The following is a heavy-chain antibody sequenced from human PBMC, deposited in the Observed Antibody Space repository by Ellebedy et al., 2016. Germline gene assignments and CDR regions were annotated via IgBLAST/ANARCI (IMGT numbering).Heavy chain of an antibody. J-gene: IGHJ6*03. Sequence: SVKVSCXASGGTFSSYAISWVRQAPGQGLEWMGGIIPIFGTANYAQKFQGRVTITADESTSTAYMELRSLRSDDTAVYYCARTYNWKGNWEPALAGNFYYYYYMDVWGKGTTVTVSS. CDR2: IIPIFGTA. V-gene: IGHV1-69*13. D-gene: IGHD1-20*01. CDR3: ARTYNWKGNWEPALAGNFYYYYYMDV. CDR1: GGTFSSYA.